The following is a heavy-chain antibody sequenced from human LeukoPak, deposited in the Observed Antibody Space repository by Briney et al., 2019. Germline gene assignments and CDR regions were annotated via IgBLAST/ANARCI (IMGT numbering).Heavy chain of an antibody. CDR1: GDSVSSSSAA. V-gene: IGHV6-1*01. Sequence: SQTLSLTCAISGDSVSSSSAAWNWIRQSPSRGLEWLGRTYYRSKWFNDYATSVKSRITINPDTSKNQFSLQLNSVTPEDTAVYYCARAEAVTGANRFDPWGQGTLVTVSS. D-gene: IGHD6-19*01. CDR3: ARAEAVTGANRFDP. J-gene: IGHJ5*02. CDR2: TYYRSKWFN.